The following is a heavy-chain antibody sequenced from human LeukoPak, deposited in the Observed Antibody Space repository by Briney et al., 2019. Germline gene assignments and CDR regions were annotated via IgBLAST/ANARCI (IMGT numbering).Heavy chain of an antibody. V-gene: IGHV1-18*01. CDR1: GYTFTSYG. CDR3: ARMGMVRGVIKYYFDY. D-gene: IGHD3-10*01. J-gene: IGHJ4*02. Sequence: GASVKVSCKASGYTFTSYGISWVRQAPGQGLERMGWISAYNGNTNYAQKLQGRVTMTTDTSTSTAYMELRSLRSDDTAVYYCARMGMVRGVIKYYFDYWGQGTLVTVSS. CDR2: ISAYNGNT.